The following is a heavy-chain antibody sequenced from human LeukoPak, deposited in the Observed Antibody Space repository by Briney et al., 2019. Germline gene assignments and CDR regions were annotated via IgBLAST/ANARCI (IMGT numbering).Heavy chain of an antibody. CDR1: GGSISSGGYS. Sequence: SQTLSLTCTVSGGSISSGGYSWSWIRQHPGKGLEWIGYIYYSGSTNYNPSLKSRVTISVDTSKNQFSLKLSSVTAADTAVYYCARGPVEIPYYFDYWGQGTLVTVSS. J-gene: IGHJ4*02. CDR2: IYYSGST. CDR3: ARGPVEIPYYFDY. V-gene: IGHV4-61*08.